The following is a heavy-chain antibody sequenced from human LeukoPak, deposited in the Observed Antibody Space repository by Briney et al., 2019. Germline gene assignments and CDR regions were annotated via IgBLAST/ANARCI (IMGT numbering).Heavy chain of an antibody. Sequence: SETLSLTCTVSGGSLRSSGYYWGWIRQPPGKGLEWIGSIYYSGSTYYNPSLKSRVTISVDTSKNQFSLKLSSVTAADTAVYYCARHLDGYNYYYYYYMDVWGKGTTVTVSS. CDR3: ARHLDGYNYYYYYYMDV. CDR2: IYYSGST. J-gene: IGHJ6*03. CDR1: GGSLRSSGYY. D-gene: IGHD5-24*01. V-gene: IGHV4-39*01.